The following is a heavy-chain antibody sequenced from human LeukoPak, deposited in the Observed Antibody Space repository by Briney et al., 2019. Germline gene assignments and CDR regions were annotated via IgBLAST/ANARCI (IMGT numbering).Heavy chain of an antibody. Sequence: PSETLSLTCTVSGDSINDYYWGWIRQPPGKGLEWIGSIYFTGSTRYNPSLESRVTISVDTSKNQFSLKLSSVTAADTAVYYCARRRAEGGSNGLYNWFDPWGQGTLVTVSS. J-gene: IGHJ5*02. V-gene: IGHV4-59*08. CDR2: IYFTGST. CDR1: GDSINDYY. D-gene: IGHD6-13*01. CDR3: ARRRAEGGSNGLYNWFDP.